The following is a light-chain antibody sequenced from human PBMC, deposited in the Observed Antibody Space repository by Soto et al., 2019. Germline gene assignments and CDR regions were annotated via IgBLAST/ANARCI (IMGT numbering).Light chain of an antibody. CDR1: QSVGSSY. CDR3: QHFGSSLRT. CDR2: GAT. V-gene: IGKV3-20*01. J-gene: IGKJ1*01. Sequence: EIVLTQSPGTLSLSPGESTTLSCRASQSVGSSYLAWYQHKPGQAPRLLIYGATSRATGIPDRFSGSGSGTDFTLTISRLEPEDFAVYYCQHFGSSLRTFGQGTKV.